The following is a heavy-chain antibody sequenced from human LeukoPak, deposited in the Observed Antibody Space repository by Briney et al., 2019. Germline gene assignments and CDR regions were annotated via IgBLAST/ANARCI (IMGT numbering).Heavy chain of an antibody. CDR3: ARLATYYDILTGYRPNWFDP. D-gene: IGHD3-9*01. CDR2: IYYSGST. J-gene: IGHJ5*02. Sequence: PSETLSLTCTVSGGSISSYYWSWIRQPPGKGLEWIGYIYYSGSTNYNPSLKSRVTISVDTSKNQFSLKLSSVTAADTAVYYCARLATYYDILTGYRPNWFDPWGQGTLVTVSS. V-gene: IGHV4-59*08. CDR1: GGSISSYY.